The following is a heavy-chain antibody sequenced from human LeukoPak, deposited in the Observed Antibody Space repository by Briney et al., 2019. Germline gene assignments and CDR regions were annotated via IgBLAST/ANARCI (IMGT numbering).Heavy chain of an antibody. CDR1: GYTFSNYV. V-gene: IGHV1-18*01. CDR2: ISAYNDNT. Sequence: ASVKVSCKASGYTFSNYVISWVRQAPGQGLEWMGWISAYNDNTNYAQILQGRVTMTTDTSTSTAYMELRSLRSDDTAVYYCARGPWAVAGSDYWGQGTLVTVSP. J-gene: IGHJ4*02. CDR3: ARGPWAVAGSDY. D-gene: IGHD6-19*01.